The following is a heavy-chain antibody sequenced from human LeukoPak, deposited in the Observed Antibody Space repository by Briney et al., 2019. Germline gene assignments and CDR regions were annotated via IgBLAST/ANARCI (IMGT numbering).Heavy chain of an antibody. D-gene: IGHD3-22*01. Sequence: GGSLRLSCAASGFTVSSKYMSWVRQAPGKGLEWVSVIHSGGSTHYADSVKGRFTISRDNAKNSLYLQMNSLRAEDTAVYYCARMYYYDSSGYYYPGDYWGQGTLVTVSS. J-gene: IGHJ4*02. CDR2: IHSGGST. CDR3: ARMYYYDSSGYYYPGDY. CDR1: GFTVSSKY. V-gene: IGHV3-53*01.